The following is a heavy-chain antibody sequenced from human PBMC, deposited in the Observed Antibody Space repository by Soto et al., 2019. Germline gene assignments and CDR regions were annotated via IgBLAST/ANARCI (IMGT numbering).Heavy chain of an antibody. Sequence: EVQLVESGGGLVQPGGSLRLSCAASGFTVSSNYMTWVRPAPGKGLEWVSVIYSGGSTYYADSVKGRFTISRHNSKNTLYLQMNSLRAEDTAVYYCARMPGPMAIYYFDYWGQGTLVTVSS. CDR1: GFTVSSNY. V-gene: IGHV3-53*04. CDR2: IYSGGST. J-gene: IGHJ4*02. CDR3: ARMPGPMAIYYFDY. D-gene: IGHD2-21*01.